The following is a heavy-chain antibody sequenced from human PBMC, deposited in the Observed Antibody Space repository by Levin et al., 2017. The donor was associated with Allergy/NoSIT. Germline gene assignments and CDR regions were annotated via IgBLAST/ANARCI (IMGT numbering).Heavy chain of an antibody. CDR2: INSDGSST. D-gene: IGHD3-9*01. J-gene: IGHJ6*02. V-gene: IGHV3-74*01. CDR3: ARVLGRYYDILTGYYPRYYYYYGMDV. Sequence: GGSLRLSCAASGFTFSSYWMHWVRQAPGKGLVWVSRINSDGSSTSYADSVKGRFTISRDNAKNTLYLQMNSLRAEDTAVYYCARVLGRYYDILTGYYPRYYYYYGMDVWGQGTTVTVSS. CDR1: GFTFSSYW.